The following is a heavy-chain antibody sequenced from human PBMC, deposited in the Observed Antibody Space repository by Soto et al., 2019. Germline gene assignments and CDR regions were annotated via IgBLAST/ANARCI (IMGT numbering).Heavy chain of an antibody. CDR1: GFTFSDYA. V-gene: IGHV3-30*18. Sequence: VQLVESGGGVVQPGRSLRLSSAASGFTFSDYAMHWVRQAPGKGLEWVAVVSHDGRNTHYADSVKGRFTISRDSSKNTVSLEMTSLRAEDTVVYYCAKGGRRWLVTSDFNYWGQGAMVTVSS. CDR3: AKGGRRWLVTSDFNY. D-gene: IGHD2-15*01. CDR2: VSHDGRNT. J-gene: IGHJ4*02.